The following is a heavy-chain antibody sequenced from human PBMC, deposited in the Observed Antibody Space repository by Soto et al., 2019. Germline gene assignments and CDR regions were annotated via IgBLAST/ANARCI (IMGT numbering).Heavy chain of an antibody. CDR3: AKALTIFVDYYGMDV. CDR1: GFTFSSYA. D-gene: IGHD3-3*01. CDR2: ISGSGGST. Sequence: PGGSLRLSCAASGFTFSSYAMSWVRQAPGKGLEWVSAISGSGGSTYYADSVKGRFTISRDNSKNTLYLQMNSLRAEDTAVYYCAKALTIFVDYYGMDVWGQGTTVTVSS. V-gene: IGHV3-23*01. J-gene: IGHJ6*02.